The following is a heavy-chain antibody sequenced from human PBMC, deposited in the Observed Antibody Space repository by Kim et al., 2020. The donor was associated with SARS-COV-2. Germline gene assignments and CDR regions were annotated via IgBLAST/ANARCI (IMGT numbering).Heavy chain of an antibody. CDR1: GFTFSSYA. V-gene: IGHV3-23*01. Sequence: GGSLRLSCAASGFTFSSYAMSWVRQAPGKGLEWVSAISGSGGSTYYADSVKGRFTISRDNSKNTLYLQMNSLRAEDTAVYYCAKGVIVGATTGGAFDIWGQGTMVTVSS. J-gene: IGHJ3*02. CDR2: ISGSGGST. CDR3: AKGVIVGATTGGAFDI. D-gene: IGHD1-26*01.